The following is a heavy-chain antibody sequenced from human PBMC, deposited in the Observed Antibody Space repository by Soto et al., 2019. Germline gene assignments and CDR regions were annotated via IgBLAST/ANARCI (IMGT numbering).Heavy chain of an antibody. CDR1: GYSFTSYW. CDR2: IYPGDSDT. CDR3: ARRLGPAYYDFWSGYYFDY. Sequence: GESLKISCKGSGYSFTSYWIGWVRQMPGKGLEWMGIIYPGDSDTRYSPSFQGQVTISADKSISTAYLQWSSLKASDTAMYYCARRLGPAYYDFWSGYYFDYWGQGTLVSVSS. V-gene: IGHV5-51*01. D-gene: IGHD3-3*01. J-gene: IGHJ4*02.